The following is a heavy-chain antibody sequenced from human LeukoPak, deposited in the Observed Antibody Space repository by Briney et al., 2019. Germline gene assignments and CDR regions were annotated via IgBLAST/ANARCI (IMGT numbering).Heavy chain of an antibody. CDR1: GGTFSSYA. CDR2: IIPILGIA. Sequence: VKVSCKASGGTFSSYAISWVRQAPGQGLEWMGRIIPILGIANYAQKFQGRVTITADKSTSTAYMELSSLRSEDTAVYYCARHGAKYSSSFWFDPWGQGTLVTVSS. CDR3: ARHGAKYSSSFWFDP. D-gene: IGHD6-6*01. J-gene: IGHJ5*02. V-gene: IGHV1-69*04.